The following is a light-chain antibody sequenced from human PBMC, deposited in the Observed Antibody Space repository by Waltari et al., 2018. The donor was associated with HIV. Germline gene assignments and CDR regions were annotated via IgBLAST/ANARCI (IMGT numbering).Light chain of an antibody. CDR3: QQYGSSPQT. CDR1: QTVTSFY. Sequence: EIVLTQSPGALSLSPGERVTLSCRASQTVTSFYLAWSQQKPGQAPRPLIYGASSRATGIPDRFSGSGSGTDFTLTINRLEPEDFAVYYCQQYGSSPQTFGQGTRLEL. CDR2: GAS. J-gene: IGKJ2*01. V-gene: IGKV3-20*01.